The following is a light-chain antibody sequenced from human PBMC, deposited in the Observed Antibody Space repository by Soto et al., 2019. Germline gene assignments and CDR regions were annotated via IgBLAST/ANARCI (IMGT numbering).Light chain of an antibody. CDR2: DVF. CDR1: SSDVGAYNY. CDR3: SSYTNFNSL. V-gene: IGLV2-14*03. Sequence: QSALTQPASVSGSPGQSITISCTGTSSDVGAYNYVSSYQQHPGKAPKLMIYDVFNRPSGVSDRFSGSKSGNTASLTISGLQAEDEADYFCSSYTNFNSLFGGGTKLTVL. J-gene: IGLJ3*02.